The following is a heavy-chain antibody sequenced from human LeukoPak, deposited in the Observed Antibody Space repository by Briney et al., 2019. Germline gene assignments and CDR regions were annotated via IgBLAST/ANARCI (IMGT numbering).Heavy chain of an antibody. J-gene: IGHJ5*02. Sequence: SETLPLTCAVSGDTFRGFFWSWIRQPPGKGPAWIGEIDHSGSTNYDASLESRVTLSVHTSKPQVSLILNSVTAADTAVYYCARGLRFHIGSGNWFDLWGQGTLVTVSS. V-gene: IGHV4-34*01. CDR2: IDHSGST. CDR1: GDTFRGFF. D-gene: IGHD3-10*01. CDR3: ARGLRFHIGSGNWFDL.